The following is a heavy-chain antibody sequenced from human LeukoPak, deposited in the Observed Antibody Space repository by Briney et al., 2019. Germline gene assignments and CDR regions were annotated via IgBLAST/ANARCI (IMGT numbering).Heavy chain of an antibody. D-gene: IGHD3-22*01. CDR1: GFTFSSYA. CDR3: ARSADSSGYKRGFDY. J-gene: IGHJ4*02. Sequence: PGGSLRLSCAASGFTFSSYAMHWVRQAPGRGLEWVAVISYDGSNKYYADPVKGRFTISRDNAKNSLYLQMNSLRAEDTALYHCARSADSSGYKRGFDYWGQGTLVTVSS. CDR2: ISYDGSNK. V-gene: IGHV3-30*04.